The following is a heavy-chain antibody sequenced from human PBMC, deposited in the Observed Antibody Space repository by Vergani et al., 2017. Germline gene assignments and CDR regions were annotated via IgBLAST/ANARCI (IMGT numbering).Heavy chain of an antibody. Sequence: EVELVQSGPEMRKPGESLKISCKGSEYSFGNYWIGWVRQMPGKGLEWMGIIYPADSDTRYRPSFQGQVTISADKSISTAYLQWSSLKASDTAMYYCARHLAGGIAVAGTTPYYYGMDVWGQGTTVTVSS. CDR2: IYPADSDT. J-gene: IGHJ6*02. D-gene: IGHD6-19*01. CDR3: ARHLAGGIAVAGTTPYYYGMDV. V-gene: IGHV5-51*01. CDR1: EYSFGNYW.